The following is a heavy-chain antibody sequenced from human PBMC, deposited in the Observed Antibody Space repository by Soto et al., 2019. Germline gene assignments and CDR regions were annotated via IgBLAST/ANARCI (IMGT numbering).Heavy chain of an antibody. J-gene: IGHJ6*03. V-gene: IGHV3-23*04. D-gene: IGHD6-6*01. CDR2: ISGGGSGR. CDR3: ARVRFPSAPRRPLDYYFMDV. Sequence: VELVESGGGLVQPGGSLRLSCAASGFTFGSYAMTWVRQAPGKGLEWVSGISGGGSGRYYPDSVEARFTISRDNPKNILFLQMNTLRAADTAVYFCARVRFPSAPRRPLDYYFMDVWGNGTTITVSS. CDR1: GFTFGSYA.